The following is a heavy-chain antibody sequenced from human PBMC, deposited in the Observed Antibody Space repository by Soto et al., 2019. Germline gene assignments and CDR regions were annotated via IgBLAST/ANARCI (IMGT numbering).Heavy chain of an antibody. Sequence: PGGSLRLSCAASGFTFSSYWMNWVRQAPGKGLEWVANINQDGNEDNLLDSVKGRFTISRDNARNSLFLQMNSLRVDDTAVYYCARTGDGHHDFLDYWGQGALVTVSS. CDR3: ARTGDGHHDFLDY. J-gene: IGHJ4*02. V-gene: IGHV3-7*01. CDR2: INQDGNED. CDR1: GFTFSSYW. D-gene: IGHD1-1*01.